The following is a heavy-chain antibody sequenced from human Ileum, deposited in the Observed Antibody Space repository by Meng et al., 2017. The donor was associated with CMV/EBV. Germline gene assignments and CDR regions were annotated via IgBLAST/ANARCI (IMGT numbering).Heavy chain of an antibody. J-gene: IGHJ4*02. D-gene: IGHD3-10*01. Sequence: CRGYSLTCSYFPMHWVRQAPGKGLEWVAYISYNGGSTYDADSVKGRFNISRDNSKNTVYLQMNSLRADDTAVYYCAREGTLSFSLDSWGQGTLVTVSS. CDR1: SLTCSYFP. V-gene: IGHV3-30*04. CDR2: ISYNGGST. CDR3: AREGTLSFSLDS.